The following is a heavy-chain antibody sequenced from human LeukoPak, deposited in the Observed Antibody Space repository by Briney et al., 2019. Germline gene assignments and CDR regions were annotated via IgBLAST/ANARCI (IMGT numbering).Heavy chain of an antibody. CDR3: ARDLLFGIAAADK. D-gene: IGHD6-13*01. J-gene: IGHJ4*02. Sequence: PGGSLRLSCAASGFTFSYYAMIWVRQAPGRGLEWVSSISSNSSYIYYADSVKGRFTISRDNAKNSLYLQMNSLRAEDTAVYYCARDLLFGIAAADKGGQGTLVTVSS. CDR1: GFTFSYYA. V-gene: IGHV3-21*01. CDR2: ISSNSSYI.